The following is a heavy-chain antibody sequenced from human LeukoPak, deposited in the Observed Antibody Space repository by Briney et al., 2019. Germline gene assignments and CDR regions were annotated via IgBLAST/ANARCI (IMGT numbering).Heavy chain of an antibody. Sequence: SETLSLTCTVSGYSISSGYYWAWIRQPPGKGLEWIGSIYHSGSTYYDPSLKSRVTISVDTSKNQFSLKLSSVTAADTAVYYCASVRRDGYNYYDYWGQGTLVTVSS. V-gene: IGHV4-38-2*02. CDR2: IYHSGST. J-gene: IGHJ4*02. CDR1: GYSISSGYY. D-gene: IGHD5-24*01. CDR3: ASVRRDGYNYYDY.